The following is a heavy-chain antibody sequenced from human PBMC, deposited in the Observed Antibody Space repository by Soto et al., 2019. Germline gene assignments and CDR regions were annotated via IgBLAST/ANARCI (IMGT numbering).Heavy chain of an antibody. CDR3: AKDFYPWQQLVPGLNWFDP. J-gene: IGHJ5*02. D-gene: IGHD6-13*01. V-gene: IGHV3-30*18. Sequence: GGSLRLSCAASGFTFSSYGMHWVRQAPGKGLEWVAVISYDGSNKYYADSVKGRFTISRDNSKNTLYLQMNSLRAEDTAVYYCAKDFYPWQQLVPGLNWFDPWGQGTLVTVSS. CDR1: GFTFSSYG. CDR2: ISYDGSNK.